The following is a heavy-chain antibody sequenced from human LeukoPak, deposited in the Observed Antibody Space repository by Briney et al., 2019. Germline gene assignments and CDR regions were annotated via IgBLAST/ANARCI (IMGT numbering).Heavy chain of an antibody. CDR2: INPDSGGT. CDR1: GYTFTGYY. V-gene: IGHV1-2*06. CDR3: ARGCSGGSCYSDNWFDP. D-gene: IGHD2-15*01. J-gene: IGHJ5*02. Sequence: ASAKVSCKASGYTFTGYYMHWVRQAPGQGLEWMGRINPDSGGTNYAQKFQGRVTMTRDTSISTAYMELSRLRSDDTAVYYCARGCSGGSCYSDNWFDPWGQGTLVTVSS.